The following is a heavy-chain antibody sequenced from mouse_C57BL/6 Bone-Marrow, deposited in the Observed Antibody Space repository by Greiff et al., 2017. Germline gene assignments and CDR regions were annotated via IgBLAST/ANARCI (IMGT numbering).Heavy chain of an antibody. CDR2: IDPENGDT. CDR1: GFNIKDDY. V-gene: IGHV14-4*01. Sequence: ESGAELVRPGASVKLSCTASGFNIKDDYMHWVKQRPEQGLEWIGWIDPENGDTEYASKFQGKATITADTSSNTAYLQLSSLTSEDTAVYYCTTWAPFAYWGQGTLVTVSA. CDR3: TTWAPFAY. J-gene: IGHJ3*01.